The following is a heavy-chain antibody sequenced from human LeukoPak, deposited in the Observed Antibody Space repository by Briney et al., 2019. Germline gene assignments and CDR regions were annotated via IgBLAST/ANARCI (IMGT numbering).Heavy chain of an antibody. Sequence: GGSLRLSCAASGFTFSSYGMHWVRQAPGKGLEWVAVISYDGSNKYYTDSVKGRFTISRDNSKNTLYLQMNSLRAEDTAIYYCALGRGSAYFDYWGQGTLVTVSS. CDR3: ALGRGSAYFDY. J-gene: IGHJ4*02. CDR1: GFTFSSYG. CDR2: ISYDGSNK. V-gene: IGHV3-30*03.